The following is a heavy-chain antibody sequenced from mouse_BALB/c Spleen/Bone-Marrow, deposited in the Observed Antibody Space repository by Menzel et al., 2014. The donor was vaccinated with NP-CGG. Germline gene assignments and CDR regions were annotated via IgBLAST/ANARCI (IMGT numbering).Heavy chain of an antibody. J-gene: IGHJ3*01. Sequence: EESGGRLVTPGTPLTLTCTVSGIDLRNWGVSWVRQAPGKGLEYIGLINSGTTYYAKRAKGRFTISKTSSTPMDLKITSRKTEDRATYFCVRGTNYALSLGGQGTLVTVS. CDR3: VRGTNYALSL. D-gene: IGHD1-3*01. CDR2: INSGTT. CDR1: GIDLRNWG. V-gene: IGHV5-17*03.